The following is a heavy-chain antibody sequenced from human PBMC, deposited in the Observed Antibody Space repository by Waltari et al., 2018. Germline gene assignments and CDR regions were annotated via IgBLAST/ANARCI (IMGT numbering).Heavy chain of an antibody. V-gene: IGHV3-72*01. J-gene: IGHJ6*02. CDR1: GFTFSDHY. CDR3: TRGGRGGGSSPYYDPMDV. Sequence: EVQLVESGGGLVQPGGSLRLSCAASGFTFSDHYMDWVRQAPGKGLEWVGRARKKANSYSTEYAASVQGRFTIARDDSQTSLFLQMNSLRTEDTAVYYCTRGGRGGGSSPYYDPMDVWGQGTTVTVSS. D-gene: IGHD3-16*01. CDR2: ARKKANSYST.